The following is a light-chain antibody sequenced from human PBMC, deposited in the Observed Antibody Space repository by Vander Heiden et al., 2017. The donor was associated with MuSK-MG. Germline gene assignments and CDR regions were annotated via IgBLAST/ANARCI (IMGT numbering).Light chain of an antibody. CDR1: SSNIGSNT. CDR2: RNN. Sequence: QSVLTQPTSASGTPGQRVTISCSGSSSNIGSNTVNWYQQLPGTAPKLLMYRNNQRPSGVPDRFSGSKSGTSASLAISGLQSEDEADYYCAAWDDSLNGRVFGGGTKLTVL. V-gene: IGLV1-44*01. J-gene: IGLJ2*01. CDR3: AAWDDSLNGRV.